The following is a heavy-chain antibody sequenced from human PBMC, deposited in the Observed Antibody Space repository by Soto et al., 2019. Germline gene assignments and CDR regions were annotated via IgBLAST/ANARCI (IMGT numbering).Heavy chain of an antibody. CDR3: ARAHGDYLTSDY. J-gene: IGHJ4*02. V-gene: IGHV3-48*02. CDR1: GFTFSSYS. CDR2: ISSSSRTI. Sequence: EVQLVESGGGLVQPGGSLRLSCAASGFTFSSYSMNWVRQAPGKGLEWVSYISSSSRTIYYADSVKGRFTIARDNAKNALYLQMTSLRDEATAVYYCARAHGDYLTSDYWGQGTLVTVSS. D-gene: IGHD4-17*01.